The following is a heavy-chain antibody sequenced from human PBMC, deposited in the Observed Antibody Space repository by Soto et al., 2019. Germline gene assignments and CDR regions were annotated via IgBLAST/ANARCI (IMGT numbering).Heavy chain of an antibody. CDR3: ARWRVLGSYYGMDV. V-gene: IGHV1-3*01. Sequence: GASVKVSCKASGYTFTNYAIHWVRQAPGQRLEWMGWINAGNGNTKYSQKFQGRVTITRDTSASTAYMDLSSLRSEDTAVYYCARWRVLGSYYGMDVWGQGTTVPVS. J-gene: IGHJ6*02. D-gene: IGHD3-3*02. CDR1: GYTFTNYA. CDR2: INAGNGNT.